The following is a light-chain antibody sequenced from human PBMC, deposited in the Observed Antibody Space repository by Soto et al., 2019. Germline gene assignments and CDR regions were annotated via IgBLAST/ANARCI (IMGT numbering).Light chain of an antibody. CDR1: ISNIGSNP. J-gene: IGLJ1*01. V-gene: IGLV1-47*01. Sequence: QAVLTQPPSASRTPEQRVTISCSESISNIGSNPDYWLQQRPGTAPELPSCRNNQPPSAVPTRFSDSQSGTSASLAISGLLSEDEADYYWAAWDDSLSVYVCGTGTKV. CDR3: AAWDDSLSVYV. CDR2: RNN.